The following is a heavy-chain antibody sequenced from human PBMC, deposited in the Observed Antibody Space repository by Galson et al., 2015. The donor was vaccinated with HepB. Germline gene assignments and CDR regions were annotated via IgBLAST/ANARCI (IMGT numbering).Heavy chain of an antibody. CDR3: ARARVAAAGTAFDY. CDR1: GYSFTNYW. CDR2: IHPSDSDT. D-gene: IGHD6-13*01. Sequence: QSGAEVKKPGESLKISCKGSGYSFTNYWIAWVRQMPGEGLEWMGIIHPSDSDTKYSPSFQGQITISADKSISTAYLQWSSLKASDTAMYYCARARVAAAGTAFDYWGQGTLVTVSS. V-gene: IGHV5-51*03. J-gene: IGHJ4*02.